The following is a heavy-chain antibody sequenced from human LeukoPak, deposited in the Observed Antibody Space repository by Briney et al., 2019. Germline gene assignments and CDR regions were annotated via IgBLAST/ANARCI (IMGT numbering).Heavy chain of an antibody. Sequence: SETLSLTCTVSGGSFSSGDYSWNWIRQPAGQGLEWIGRLFSSGTTNYNPSLKSRVTISGDTSNNQFSLKLTSVTAADTAVYYCGSRRTAMFGVIKGPIDYWGQGTLVTVSS. CDR1: GGSFSSGDYS. V-gene: IGHV4-61*02. CDR3: GSRRTAMFGVIKGPIDY. J-gene: IGHJ4*02. CDR2: LFSSGTT. D-gene: IGHD3-3*01.